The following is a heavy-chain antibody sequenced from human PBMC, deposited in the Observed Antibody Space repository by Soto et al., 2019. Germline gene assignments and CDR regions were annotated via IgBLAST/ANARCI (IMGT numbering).Heavy chain of an antibody. J-gene: IGHJ3*02. CDR3: ARAITGTTGDAFDS. CDR1: GYSFTTYD. Sequence: ASVKVSCKVSGYSFTTYDINWVRQATGQGLEWMGGMNPNSGNTSYAQKFQGRVTMTTDESISTAYMELSRLRSEDTAVYYCARAITGTTGDAFDSWGQGTMVTVSS. CDR2: MNPNSGNT. D-gene: IGHD1-20*01. V-gene: IGHV1-8*01.